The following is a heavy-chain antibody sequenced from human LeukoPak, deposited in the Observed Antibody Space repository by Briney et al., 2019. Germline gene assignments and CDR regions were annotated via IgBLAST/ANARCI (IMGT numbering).Heavy chain of an antibody. CDR1: GGSISSYY. CDR3: ARGPVGGTTYNDGDAFDI. V-gene: IGHV4-59*01. CDR2: IYYSGST. J-gene: IGHJ3*02. D-gene: IGHD1-7*01. Sequence: SETLSLTCTVSGGSISSYYWSWIRQPPGKGLEWIGYIYYSGSTNYNPSLKSRVTISVDTSKNQFSLKLSSVTAADTAVYYCARGPVGGTTYNDGDAFDIWGQGTMVTVSS.